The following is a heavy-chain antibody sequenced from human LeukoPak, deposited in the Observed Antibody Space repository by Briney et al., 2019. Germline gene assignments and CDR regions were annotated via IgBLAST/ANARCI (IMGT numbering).Heavy chain of an antibody. CDR2: ISSGGKDI. J-gene: IGHJ5*02. D-gene: IGHD2/OR15-2a*01. V-gene: IGHV3-11*04. CDR3: ARVFSGFYRFFNL. CDR1: GFGFSAFY. Sequence: GGSLRLSCDASGFGFSAFYMSWIRQAPGKGMEWISYISSGGKDIYYADSVKGRFTVSRDNTNNSLHLQMNSLRAEDTAVYYCARVFSGFYRFFNLWGQGTLVIVSP.